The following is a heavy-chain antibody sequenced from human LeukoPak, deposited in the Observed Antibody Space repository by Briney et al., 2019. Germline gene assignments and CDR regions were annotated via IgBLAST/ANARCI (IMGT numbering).Heavy chain of an antibody. D-gene: IGHD3-16*01. Sequence: GGSLRLSCAASGFTFSSYAMSWVRQAPGKGLEWVSAISGSGGSTYYADSVKGWFTISRDNSQNTLYLQMNSLRAEDTAVYYCAKDGAMIGLGYFDYWGQGTLVTVSS. V-gene: IGHV3-23*01. CDR2: ISGSGGST. CDR3: AKDGAMIGLGYFDY. CDR1: GFTFSSYA. J-gene: IGHJ4*02.